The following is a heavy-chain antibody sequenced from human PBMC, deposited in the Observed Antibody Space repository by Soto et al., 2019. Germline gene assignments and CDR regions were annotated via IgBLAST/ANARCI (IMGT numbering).Heavy chain of an antibody. CDR1: GFTFSSYA. Sequence: QVQLVESGGGVVQPGRSLRLSCAASGFTFSSYAMHWVRQAPGKGLEWVAVISYDGSNKYYADSVKGRFTISRDNSKNKLYLQMNSMRAEDTAVYYCARDTDFWSGYYWGYFDYWGQGTLVTVSS. CDR2: ISYDGSNK. CDR3: ARDTDFWSGYYWGYFDY. V-gene: IGHV3-30-3*01. D-gene: IGHD3-3*01. J-gene: IGHJ4*02.